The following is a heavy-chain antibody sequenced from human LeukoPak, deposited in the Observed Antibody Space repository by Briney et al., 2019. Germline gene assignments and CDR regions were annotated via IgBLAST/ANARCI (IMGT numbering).Heavy chain of an antibody. CDR1: GFTFSSYE. D-gene: IGHD6-13*01. J-gene: IGHJ5*02. CDR2: ISSSGSTI. Sequence: GGSLRLSCAASGFTFSSYEMNWVRQAPGKGLEWVSYISSSGSTIYYADSVKGRFTISRDNAKNSLYLQMNSLRAEDTAVYYCARVRSSSCYGNWFDPWGQGTLVTVSS. V-gene: IGHV3-48*03. CDR3: ARVRSSSCYGNWFDP.